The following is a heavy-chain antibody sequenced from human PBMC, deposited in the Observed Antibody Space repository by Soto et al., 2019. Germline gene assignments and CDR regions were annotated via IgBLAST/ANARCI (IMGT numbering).Heavy chain of an antibody. V-gene: IGHV4-59*01. CDR3: AGGSEAWFDP. J-gene: IGHJ5*02. CDR1: GDSISSYF. CDR2: VYSTEIT. Sequence: PSETLSLTCTVSGDSISSYFCSWIRQPPGKGLEWIGYVYSTEITNYNPSLKSRVAMSIDTSKNQFSLKVRSVTAADTAVYYCAGGSEAWFDPWGQGTLVTVSS.